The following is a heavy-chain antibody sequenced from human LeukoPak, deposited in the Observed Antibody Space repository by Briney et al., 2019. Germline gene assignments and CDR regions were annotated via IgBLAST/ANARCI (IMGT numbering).Heavy chain of an antibody. CDR2: IYHSGST. V-gene: IGHV4-34*01. CDR3: ARDWGESGSYIFDY. J-gene: IGHJ4*02. CDR1: GGSFSGYY. D-gene: IGHD1-26*01. Sequence: PSETLSLTCAVYGGSFSGYYWSWIRQPPGKGLEWIGEIYHSGSTNYNPSLKSRVTISVDKSKNQFSLKLSSVTAADTAVYYCARDWGESGSYIFDYWGQGTLVTVSS.